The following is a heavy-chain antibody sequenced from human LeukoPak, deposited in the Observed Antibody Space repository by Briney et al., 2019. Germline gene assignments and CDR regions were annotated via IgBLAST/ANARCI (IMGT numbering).Heavy chain of an antibody. D-gene: IGHD4-17*01. J-gene: IGHJ4*02. CDR2: IYYSGST. V-gene: IGHV4-39*07. Sequence: KPSETLSLTCTVSGGSISSSSYYWGWIRQPPGKGLEWIGSIYYSGSTYYNPSLKSRVTISVDTSKNQFSLKLSSVTAADTAVYYCARDPTVATRNPLDYWGQGTLVTVSS. CDR1: GGSISSSSYY. CDR3: ARDPTVATRNPLDY.